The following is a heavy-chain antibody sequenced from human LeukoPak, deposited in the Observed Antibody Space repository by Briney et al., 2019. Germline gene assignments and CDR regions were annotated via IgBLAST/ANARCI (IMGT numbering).Heavy chain of an antibody. J-gene: IGHJ4*02. D-gene: IGHD3-9*01. CDR3: ARVEAYDILTGYLTPYFDY. Sequence: PSETLSLTCTVSGGSFSSYYWSWIRQPPGKGLEWIGYIYYSGSTNYNPSLKSRVTIPVDTSKNQFSLKLSSVTAADTAVYYCARVEAYDILTGYLTPYFDYWGQGTLVTVSS. CDR1: GGSFSSYY. V-gene: IGHV4-59*01. CDR2: IYYSGST.